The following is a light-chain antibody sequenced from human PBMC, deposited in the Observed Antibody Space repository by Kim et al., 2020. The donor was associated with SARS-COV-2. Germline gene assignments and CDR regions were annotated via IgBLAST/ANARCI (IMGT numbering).Light chain of an antibody. CDR3: SSYTSSSTLV. CDR1: SSDVGVYNY. CDR2: DVS. J-gene: IGLJ3*02. Sequence: GQSITISSTGTSSDVGVYNYVSWYQQHPGKAPKLMIYDVSKRPSVVSNRFSGSKSGNTASLTISGLQAEDEADYYCSSYTSSSTLVFGGGTQLTVL. V-gene: IGLV2-14*03.